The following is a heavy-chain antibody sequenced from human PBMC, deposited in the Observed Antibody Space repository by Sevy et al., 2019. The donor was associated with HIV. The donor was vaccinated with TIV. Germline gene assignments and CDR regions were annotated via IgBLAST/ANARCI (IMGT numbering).Heavy chain of an antibody. V-gene: IGHV1-69*06. J-gene: IGHJ4*02. CDR2: IIPIFGTA. Sequence: ASVKVSCKASGGTFSSYAISWVRQAPGQGLEWMRGIIPIFGTANYAQKSQGRDTITADKYTSTAYMELSSLRSEDTAVYYCARDDGSGSYYTPEYYFDYWGQGTLVTVSS. CDR3: ARDDGSGSYYTPEYYFDY. CDR1: GGTFSSYA. D-gene: IGHD3-10*01.